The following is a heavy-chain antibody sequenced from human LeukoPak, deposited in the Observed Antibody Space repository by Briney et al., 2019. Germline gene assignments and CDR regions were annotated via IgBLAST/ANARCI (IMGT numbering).Heavy chain of an antibody. V-gene: IGHV3-7*01. CDR1: GFTFSNSW. Sequence: PGGSLRLSCAASGFTFSNSWMNWVRQAPGKGLEWVANIKEDGTEEDYLDSVKGRFTISRDNAHNSLYLQMNSLRAEDTAVYYCARVPPVNRDTSAYRPLDYWGQGTLVTVSS. CDR3: ARVPPVNRDTSAYRPLDY. D-gene: IGHD3-22*01. CDR2: IKEDGTEE. J-gene: IGHJ4*02.